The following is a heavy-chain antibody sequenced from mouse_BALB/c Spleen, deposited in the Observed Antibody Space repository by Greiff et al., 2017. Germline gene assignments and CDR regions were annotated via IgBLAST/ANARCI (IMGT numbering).Heavy chain of an antibody. CDR2: IYPGNSDT. D-gene: IGHD2-14*01. CDR1: GYSFTSYW. Sequence: EVQLQQSGTVLARPGASVKMSCKASGYSFTSYWMHWVKQRPGQGLEWIGAIYPGNSDTSYNQKFKGKAKLTAVTSASTAYMELSSLTNEDSAVYYCTRGYDDGLDYWGQGTTLTVSS. J-gene: IGHJ2*01. CDR3: TRGYDDGLDY. V-gene: IGHV1-5*01.